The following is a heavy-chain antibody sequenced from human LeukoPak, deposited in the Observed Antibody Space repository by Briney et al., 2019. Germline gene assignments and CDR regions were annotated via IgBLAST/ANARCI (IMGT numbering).Heavy chain of an antibody. V-gene: IGHV3-33*01. CDR1: GFTFSSYG. CDR3: ARDTDDASGHDY. J-gene: IGHJ4*02. D-gene: IGHD3-22*01. Sequence: GGSLRLSCAASGFTFSSYGMHWVRQVPGKGLEWVAVIWYDGSNKYYADSVKGRFTISRDNSKNTLYLQMNSLSAEDTAVYYCARDTDDASGHDYWGQGTLVTVSS. CDR2: IWYDGSNK.